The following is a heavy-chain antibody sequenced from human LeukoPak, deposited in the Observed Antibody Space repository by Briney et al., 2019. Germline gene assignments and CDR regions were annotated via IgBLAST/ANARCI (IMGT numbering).Heavy chain of an antibody. CDR3: TTRACHAGGCSSSFYYYYGLHF. CDR2: ITPIFGTA. Sequence: SVKVSCKASGNSISNYAVSWVRQAPGQGFEWMGGITPIFGTADYAQKFQGGVTITADQSTSTTYMALSSLKSEDTATYYCTTRACHAGGCSSSFYYYYGLHFWGQGTTVSVSS. D-gene: IGHD3-16*01. CDR1: GNSISNYA. J-gene: IGHJ6*02. V-gene: IGHV1-69*01.